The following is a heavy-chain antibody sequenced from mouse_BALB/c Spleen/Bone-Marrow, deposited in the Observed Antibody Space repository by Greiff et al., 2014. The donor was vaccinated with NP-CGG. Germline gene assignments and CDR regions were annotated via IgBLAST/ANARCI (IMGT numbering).Heavy chain of an antibody. V-gene: IGHV1-19*01. CDR3: ARGGYRDY. J-gene: IGHJ2*01. D-gene: IGHD2-2*01. Sequence: VQLQQPGPELVKPGASVKMSCKASGYTFTDYYMDWVKQSHGESFEWIGRVNPYNGGTSYNQKFEGKATLTVDKSSTTAYMELNSLTSEDSAVYYCARGGYRDYWGQGTTLTVSS. CDR2: VNPYNGGT. CDR1: GYTFTDYY.